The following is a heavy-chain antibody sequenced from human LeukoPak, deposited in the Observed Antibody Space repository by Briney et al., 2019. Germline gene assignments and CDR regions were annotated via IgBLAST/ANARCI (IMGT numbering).Heavy chain of an antibody. CDR1: GVTVGNNY. Sequence: GGSLRLSCAASGVTVGNNYMSCVRQAPGKWLEWVSRIYSGGATNYAVSVKGRFTISRDSSKNTLFLQLNSLRAEDTAVYYCARDPSAVALGTYGWGQGTLVTVSS. CDR2: IYSGGAT. D-gene: IGHD6-13*01. V-gene: IGHV3-66*01. J-gene: IGHJ4*02. CDR3: ARDPSAVALGTYG.